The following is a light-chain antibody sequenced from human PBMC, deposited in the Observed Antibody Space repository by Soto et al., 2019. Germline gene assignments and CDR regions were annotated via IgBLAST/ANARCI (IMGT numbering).Light chain of an antibody. J-gene: IGKJ1*01. CDR1: QSISSW. V-gene: IGKV1-5*03. CDR2: KAS. CDR3: QQYNTYSWT. Sequence: DIQMTQSRSIMSASVGDRVTITCRASQSISSWLAWYQQKPGKAPKLLIYKASSLESGVPSRFSGNGSGTEFTLTISSLQPDDFATYYCQQYNTYSWTFGQGTKVDIK.